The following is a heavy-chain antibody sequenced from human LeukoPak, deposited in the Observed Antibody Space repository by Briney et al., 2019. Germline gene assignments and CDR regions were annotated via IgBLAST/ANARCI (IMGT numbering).Heavy chain of an antibody. J-gene: IGHJ3*02. V-gene: IGHV3-30*18. CDR2: LSYDGSNK. CDR1: GFTFSSYG. CDR3: AKLYEGYYDSSGYPPNGAFDI. D-gene: IGHD3-22*01. Sequence: PGRSLRLSCAASGFTFSSYGMHWVRQAPGKGLEWVAVLSYDGSNKYYADSVKGRFTISRDNSKNTLYLQMNSLRAEDTAVYYCAKLYEGYYDSSGYPPNGAFDIWGQGTMVTVSS.